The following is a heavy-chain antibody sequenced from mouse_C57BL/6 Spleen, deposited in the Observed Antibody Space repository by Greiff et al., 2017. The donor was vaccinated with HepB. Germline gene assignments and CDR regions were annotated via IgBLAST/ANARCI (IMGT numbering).Heavy chain of an antibody. D-gene: IGHD1-1*01. CDR3: TITTVVADYAMDY. V-gene: IGHV6-3*01. J-gene: IGHJ4*01. CDR2: IRLKSDNYAT. CDR1: GFTFSNYW. Sequence: EVKVEESGGGLVQPGGSMKLSCVASGFTFSNYWMNWVRQSPEKGLEWVAQIRLKSDNYATHYAESVKGRFTISRDDSKSSVYLQMNNLRAEDTGIYYCTITTVVADYAMDYWGQGTSVTVSS.